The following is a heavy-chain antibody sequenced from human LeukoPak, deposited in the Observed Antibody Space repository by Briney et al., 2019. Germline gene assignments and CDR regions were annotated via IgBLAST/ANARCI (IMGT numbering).Heavy chain of an antibody. D-gene: IGHD2-15*01. CDR3: ARDFRFWACSDGNCYFGY. CDR1: GYTFTSYG. J-gene: IGHJ4*02. V-gene: IGHV1-18*01. CDR2: ISAYNGNT. Sequence: GASVKVSCKASGYTFTSYGISWVRQAPGQGLEWMGWISAYNGNTNYAHKFQGRVTMTTDTSTSTAYMELRSLRSDDTAVYYCARDFRFWACSDGNCYFGYWGQGTLVTVSS.